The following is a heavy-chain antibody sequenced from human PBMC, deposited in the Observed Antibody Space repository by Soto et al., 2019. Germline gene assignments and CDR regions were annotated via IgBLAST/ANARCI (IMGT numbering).Heavy chain of an antibody. V-gene: IGHV3-64D*06. D-gene: IGHD3-22*01. CDR3: VKGSSSDYYLGYYGLDV. J-gene: IGHJ6*02. CDR2: NNKNGDIS. Sequence: PGGSLRLSCSASGFIFSTYAMHWVRQAPGKGLEHVSSNNKNGDISYYAASVKGRFTISRDNSKNTLYPQMSNLRPEDTAVYYCVKGSSSDYYLGYYGLDVWGQGTTVTVSS. CDR1: GFIFSTYA.